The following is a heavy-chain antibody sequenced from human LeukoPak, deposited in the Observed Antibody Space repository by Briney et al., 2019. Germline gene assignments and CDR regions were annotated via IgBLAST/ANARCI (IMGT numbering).Heavy chain of an antibody. CDR3: ARKLYSDNSHDAFDI. J-gene: IGHJ3*02. Sequence: GGSLRLSCAASGFTFSSYTMNWVREAPGKGLEWVSCISSSSTNIYYADSVKGRFTISRDNAKNSLYLQMNSLRAEDTAVYYCARKLYSDNSHDAFDIWGQGTMVIVSS. CDR2: ISSSSTNI. V-gene: IGHV3-21*01. CDR1: GFTFSSYT. D-gene: IGHD1-26*01.